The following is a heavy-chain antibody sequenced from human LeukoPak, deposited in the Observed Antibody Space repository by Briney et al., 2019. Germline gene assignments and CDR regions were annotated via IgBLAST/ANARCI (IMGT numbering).Heavy chain of an antibody. J-gene: IGHJ4*02. V-gene: IGHV3-48*04. CDR2: ISFSGNSI. CDR3: ARDRYCSTTSCSPTGLAY. CDR1: GFTLSSYW. Sequence: PGGSLRLSCAASGFTLSSYWMHWVRQAPGKGLEWVSYISFSGNSIYYADSVKGRFTISRDNAKNSLYLQMNSLRAEDTAVYYCARDRYCSTTSCSPTGLAYWGQGTLVTVSS. D-gene: IGHD2-2*01.